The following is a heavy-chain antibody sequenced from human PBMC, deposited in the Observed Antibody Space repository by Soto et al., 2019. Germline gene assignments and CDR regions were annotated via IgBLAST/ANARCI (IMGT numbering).Heavy chain of an antibody. D-gene: IGHD2-2*01. CDR1: GFTFSSYW. V-gene: IGHV3-7*01. Sequence: LRLSCAASGFTFSSYWMSWVRQAPGKGLEWVANIKQDGSEKYYVDSVKGRFTISRDNAKNSLYLQMNSLRAEDTAVYYCARVGNGEYQLLSNDYWGQGTLVTSPQ. CDR3: ARVGNGEYQLLSNDY. J-gene: IGHJ4*02. CDR2: IKQDGSEK.